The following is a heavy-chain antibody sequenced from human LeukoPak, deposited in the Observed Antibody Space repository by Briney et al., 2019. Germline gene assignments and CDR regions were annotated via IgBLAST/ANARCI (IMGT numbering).Heavy chain of an antibody. Sequence: GGSLRLSCAASGFPFNNYWMHWVRQAPGKGLVWVSRINNDGSYTNYADSVKGRFTISRDNAKNTVYLQMNSLRAEDTALYYCAKERGYSGYYMGAFDIWGQGTMVTVSS. D-gene: IGHD5-12*01. CDR1: GFPFNNYW. CDR2: INNDGSYT. V-gene: IGHV3-74*01. J-gene: IGHJ3*02. CDR3: AKERGYSGYYMGAFDI.